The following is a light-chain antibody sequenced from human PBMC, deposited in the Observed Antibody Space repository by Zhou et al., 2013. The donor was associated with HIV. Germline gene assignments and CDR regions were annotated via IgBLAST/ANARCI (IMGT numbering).Light chain of an antibody. Sequence: DIQMTQSPSALSASVGDRVTITCRASQSISTYLNWYQKKPGKAPKLLIFGASSLQSGVPSRFSGGGSGTDFTLTISSVRPEDFATYYCQQSYNIPRTFGQGPSWRSN. V-gene: IGKV1-39*01. J-gene: IGKJ2*01. CDR2: GAS. CDR3: QQSYNIPRT. CDR1: QSISTY.